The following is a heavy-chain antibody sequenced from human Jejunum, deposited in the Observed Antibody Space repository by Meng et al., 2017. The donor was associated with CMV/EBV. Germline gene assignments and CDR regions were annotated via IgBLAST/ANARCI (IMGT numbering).Heavy chain of an antibody. Sequence: QVHRPESGPGLVRPSETLSLTCTVSGDSISNYFWSWIRQPAGKKLEWIGRISPSGNINYIPSLKGRVTMPLDTSNNQIFLNLTSVTAADTALYYCARGESRGYYYFDYWGQGILVTVSS. CDR2: ISPSGNI. V-gene: IGHV4-4*07. J-gene: IGHJ4*02. D-gene: IGHD3-22*01. CDR3: ARGESRGYYYFDY. CDR1: GDSISNYF.